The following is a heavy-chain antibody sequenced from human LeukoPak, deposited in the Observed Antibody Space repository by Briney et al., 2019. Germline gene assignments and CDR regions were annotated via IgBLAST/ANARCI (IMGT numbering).Heavy chain of an antibody. J-gene: IGHJ6*02. Sequence: SETLSLTCTVSGGSISSYYWSWIRQPPGKGLEWIGYIYYSGSTNYNPSLKSRVTISVDTSKNQFSLKLSSVTAADTAVYYCARGFFRHVLLGHYYGMDVWGQGTTATVSS. V-gene: IGHV4-59*01. CDR2: IYYSGST. D-gene: IGHD3-10*01. CDR1: GGSISSYY. CDR3: ARGFFRHVLLGHYYGMDV.